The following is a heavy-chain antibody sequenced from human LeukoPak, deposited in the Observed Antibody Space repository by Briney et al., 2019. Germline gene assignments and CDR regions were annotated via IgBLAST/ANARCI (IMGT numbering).Heavy chain of an antibody. CDR2: IYYSGST. CDR1: GASISSYY. J-gene: IGHJ5*02. D-gene: IGHD6-13*01. CDR3: AGTGRSPYSSSWKGYNWFDP. V-gene: IGHV4-59*01. Sequence: SETLSLICTVSGASISSYYWSWIRQPPGKGLEWIGYIYYSGSTNYNPSLKSRVTISVDTSKNQFSLKLSSVTAADTAVYYCAGTGRSPYSSSWKGYNWFDPWGQGTLVTVSS.